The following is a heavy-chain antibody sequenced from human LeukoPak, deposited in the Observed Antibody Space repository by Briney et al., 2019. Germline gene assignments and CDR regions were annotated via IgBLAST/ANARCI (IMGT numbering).Heavy chain of an antibody. V-gene: IGHV3-11*06. Sequence: PGGSLRLSCAASGFTFSDYYMSWLRQAPGKGLEWVSYISSSSSYTNYADSVKGRFTISRDNAKNSLYLQMNSLRAEDTAAYYCARRYSSGWYFDYWGQGTLVTVSS. D-gene: IGHD6-19*01. J-gene: IGHJ4*02. CDR1: GFTFSDYY. CDR2: ISSSSSYT. CDR3: ARRYSSGWYFDY.